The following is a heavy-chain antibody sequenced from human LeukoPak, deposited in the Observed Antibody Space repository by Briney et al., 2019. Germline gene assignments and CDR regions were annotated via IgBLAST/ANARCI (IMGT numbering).Heavy chain of an antibody. CDR2: IHHSGST. CDR1: GGSISSSNW. Sequence: SETLSLTCAVSGGSISSSNWWSWVRQPPGKGLEWIGEIHHSGSTNYNPSLKSRATISVDKSKNQFSLKLSPVTAADTAVYFCARGIVGARGFDIWGQGTMVTVSS. D-gene: IGHD1-26*01. V-gene: IGHV4-4*02. CDR3: ARGIVGARGFDI. J-gene: IGHJ3*02.